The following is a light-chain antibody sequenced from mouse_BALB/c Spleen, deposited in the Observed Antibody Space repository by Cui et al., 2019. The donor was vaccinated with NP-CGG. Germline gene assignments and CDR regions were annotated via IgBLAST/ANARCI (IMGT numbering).Light chain of an antibody. V-gene: IGLV1*01. CDR2: GTN. J-gene: IGLJ1*01. Sequence: PGVSQEFSRTTSPGETFTPTCRASTGAVTTSNYANWVQEKPDHLFTGLIGGTNNRAPGVPARFSGSLIGDKAALTITGAQTEDEAIYFCALWYSNHWVFGGGTKLTVL. CDR3: ALWYSNHWV. CDR1: TGAVTTSNY.